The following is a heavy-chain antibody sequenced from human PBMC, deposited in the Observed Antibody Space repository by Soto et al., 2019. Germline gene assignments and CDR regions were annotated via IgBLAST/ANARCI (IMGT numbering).Heavy chain of an antibody. J-gene: IGHJ4*02. Sequence: PGGSLRLSXAASGFTFDDYAMHWVRQAPGKGLEWVSGISWNSGSIGYADSVKGRFTISRDNAKNSLYLQMNSLRAEDTALYYCAKDIAPGYSYGYVDYWGQGTLVTVSS. CDR3: AKDIAPGYSYGYVDY. CDR1: GFTFDDYA. D-gene: IGHD5-18*01. CDR2: ISWNSGSI. V-gene: IGHV3-9*01.